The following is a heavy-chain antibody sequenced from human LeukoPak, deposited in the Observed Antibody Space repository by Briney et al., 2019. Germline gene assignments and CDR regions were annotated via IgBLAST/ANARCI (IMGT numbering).Heavy chain of an antibody. CDR2: MKPNSGDT. Sequence: GASVKVSCKASGYTFTSYDINWVRQATGQGLEWMGWMKPNSGDTGYAQKFQGRVTITRDTSISTAYMELSSLRSEDTTVYYCARGLPSAIFGVATSDWGQGTLVTVSS. CDR1: GYTFTSYD. V-gene: IGHV1-8*03. J-gene: IGHJ4*02. CDR3: ARGLPSAIFGVATSD. D-gene: IGHD3-3*01.